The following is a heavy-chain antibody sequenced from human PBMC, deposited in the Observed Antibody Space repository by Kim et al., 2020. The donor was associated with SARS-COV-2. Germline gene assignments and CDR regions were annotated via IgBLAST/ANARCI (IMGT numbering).Heavy chain of an antibody. CDR3: ARLPHDSSGYVDC. CDR2: VYHSGTT. D-gene: IGHD3-22*01. V-gene: IGHV4-39*01. J-gene: IGHJ4*02. CDR1: GDSISSSFNY. Sequence: SETLSLTCTVSGDSISSSFNYWGWIRQPPGKGLEWIGSVYHSGTTYDSPSLKSRVTVSVDTSKNEFSLIVTSVTAADTAVYFCARLPHDSSGYVDCWGQGILVTVSS.